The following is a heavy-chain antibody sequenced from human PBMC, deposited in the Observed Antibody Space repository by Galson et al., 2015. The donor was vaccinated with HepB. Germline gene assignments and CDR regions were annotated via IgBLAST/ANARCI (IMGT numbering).Heavy chain of an antibody. V-gene: IGHV6-1*01. J-gene: IGHJ5*02. CDR3: ARSPLWGACDWFDP. Sequence: CAISGDSVFSNSAAWNWIRQSPSRGLEWLGRTYYRSKWYNDYAVSVKSRITINPDTSKNQFSLQLNSVTPEDTAVYYCARSPLWGACDWFDPWGQGTLVTVSS. CDR1: GDSVFSNSAA. D-gene: IGHD7-27*01. CDR2: TYYRSKWYN.